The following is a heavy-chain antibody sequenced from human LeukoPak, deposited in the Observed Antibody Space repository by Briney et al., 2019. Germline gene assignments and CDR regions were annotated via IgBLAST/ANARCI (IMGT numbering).Heavy chain of an antibody. CDR1: GFTFDDYA. D-gene: IGHD1-14*01. CDR3: ASLSNTGAFDI. V-gene: IGHV3-9*01. CDR2: ISWNSGSI. Sequence: PGRSLRLSCAASGFTFDDYAMHWVRQAPGKGLEWVSGISWNSGSIGYADSVKGRFTVSRDNAKNSLYLQMNSLRAEDTAVYYCASLSNTGAFDIWGQGTMVTVSS. J-gene: IGHJ3*02.